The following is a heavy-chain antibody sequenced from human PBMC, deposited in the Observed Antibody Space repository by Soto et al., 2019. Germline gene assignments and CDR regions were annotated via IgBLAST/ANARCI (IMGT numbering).Heavy chain of an antibody. D-gene: IGHD3-3*01. CDR2: IYWDDDK. Sequence: QITLNESGPTVVKPAEPLTLTCTFSGFSLTTSGVGVGWIRQSPGKAPEWLALIYWDDDKRYSASLKSRLTITKDTPKNHVVLTMASVDPADTATYYCAHRILRTVFGLVTTTAIYFDFWGQGTPVVVSS. CDR1: GFSLTTSGVG. V-gene: IGHV2-5*02. CDR3: AHRILRTVFGLVTTTAIYFDF. J-gene: IGHJ4*02.